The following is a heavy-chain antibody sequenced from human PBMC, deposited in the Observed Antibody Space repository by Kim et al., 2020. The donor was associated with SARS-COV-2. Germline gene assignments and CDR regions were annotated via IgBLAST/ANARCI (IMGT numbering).Heavy chain of an antibody. CDR2: ISGSGGST. CDR1: GFTFSSYA. J-gene: IGHJ3*02. V-gene: IGHV3-23*01. D-gene: IGHD3-22*01. CDR3: ANYLSFFTYYYDSSGTNDAFDI. Sequence: GGSLRLSCAASGFTFSSYAMSWVRQAPGKGLEWVSAISGSGGSTYYADSVKGRFTISRDNSKNTLYLQMNSLRAEDTAVYYCANYLSFFTYYYDSSGTNDAFDIWGQGTMVTVSS.